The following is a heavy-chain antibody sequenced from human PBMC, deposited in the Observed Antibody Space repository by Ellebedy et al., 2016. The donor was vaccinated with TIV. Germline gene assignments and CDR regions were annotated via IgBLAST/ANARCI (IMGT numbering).Heavy chain of an antibody. J-gene: IGHJ6*02. CDR3: ARDGVYSSQREVGMDGMDV. V-gene: IGHV1-3*01. CDR1: VYTFTNYT. Sequence: AASVKVSCKASVYTFTNYTIHWVRQAPGQRLEWMGWINAGNGNTKYSQKFQGRVTITRDTSATTAYMELSSLRSEDTAVYYCARDGVYSSQREVGMDGMDVWGQGTTVTVSS. D-gene: IGHD6-13*01. CDR2: INAGNGNT.